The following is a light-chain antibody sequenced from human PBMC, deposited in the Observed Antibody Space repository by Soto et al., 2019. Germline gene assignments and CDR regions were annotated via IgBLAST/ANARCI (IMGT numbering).Light chain of an antibody. CDR3: QQYNTWHPKMA. J-gene: IGKJ1*01. V-gene: IGKV3-15*01. CDR1: QSVSSN. CDR2: GAS. Sequence: EIVMTQSPATLSVSPGERATLSCRASQSVSSNLAWYQQKPGQAPRLLIYGASTRATGIPARFSGSGSGTEFTLTISSLQSEDFAVYYCQQYNTWHPKMAFGRGTKV.